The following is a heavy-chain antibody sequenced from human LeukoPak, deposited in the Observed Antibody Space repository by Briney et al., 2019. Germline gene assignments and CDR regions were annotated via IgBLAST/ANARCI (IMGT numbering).Heavy chain of an antibody. V-gene: IGHV4-34*01. CDR1: GGSFSGYY. Sequence: SETLSLTCAVSGGSFSGYYWSWIRQPPGKGLEWIGEINHSGSTNYNPSLKSRVTILVEKYKNQFSLMLRSVPAADTAVFYCSRGRGEATDTSYYYYYYYVDVWCKGTTVTVSS. CDR2: INHSGST. CDR3: SRGRGEATDTSYYYYYYYVDV. J-gene: IGHJ6*03. D-gene: IGHD5-18*01.